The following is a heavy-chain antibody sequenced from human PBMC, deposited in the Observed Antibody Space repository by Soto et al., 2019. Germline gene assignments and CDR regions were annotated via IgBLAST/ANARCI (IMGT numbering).Heavy chain of an antibody. J-gene: IGHJ4*02. CDR2: INHSGST. V-gene: IGHV4-34*01. D-gene: IGHD6-25*01. CDR1: GGSFSGYY. Sequence: ETLSLTCAVYGGSFSGYYWSWIRQPPGKGLEWIGEINHSGSTNYNPSLKSRVTISVDTSKNQFSLKLSSLRSEDTAVYYCARDKRLRLDYFDYWGQGTLVTVSS. CDR3: ARDKRLRLDYFDY.